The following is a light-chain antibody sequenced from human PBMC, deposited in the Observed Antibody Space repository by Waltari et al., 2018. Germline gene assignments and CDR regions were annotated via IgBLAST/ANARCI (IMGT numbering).Light chain of an antibody. V-gene: IGLV4-69*01. CDR2: LNSDGSH. CDR3: QTWGTAMHV. J-gene: IGLJ3*02. Sequence: QPVLTQPPSASGSLVASVQLTCSLSGEYAVYDIAWPPVHPQKGPLYLLRLNSDGSHSKGDGIPDRFAGSTSGAERYLTISRLQSEDEAVYYCQTWGTAMHVFGGGTKLTVL. CDR1: GEYAVYD.